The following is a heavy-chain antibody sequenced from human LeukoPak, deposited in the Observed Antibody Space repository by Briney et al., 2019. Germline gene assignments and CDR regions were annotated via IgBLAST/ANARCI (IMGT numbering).Heavy chain of an antibody. CDR2: ISSDGTTI. V-gene: IGHV3-11*01. CDR3: ARDWLYYFDSSTAFDI. D-gene: IGHD3-22*01. CDR1: GFTFSDYY. J-gene: IGHJ3*02. Sequence: GSLRLSSAASGFTFSDYYMSWILQAPGKGLEWLSYISSDGTTIQYADSVKGRFTISRDNAKNSLYLQMNSLRAEDTAVYYCARDWLYYFDSSTAFDIWGQGTMVTVSS.